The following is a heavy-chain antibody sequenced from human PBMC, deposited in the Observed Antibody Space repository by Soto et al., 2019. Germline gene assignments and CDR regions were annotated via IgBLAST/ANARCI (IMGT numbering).Heavy chain of an antibody. CDR2: IKRNADGRTT. CDR1: GFTFSNAW. V-gene: IGHV3-15*07. D-gene: IGHD3-10*01. Sequence: PGGSLRLSCAASGFTFSNAWMNWVRQAPGKGLEWVGHIKRNADGRTTDYAAPVKGRSTISRDNSKNTVYLQILNMRPEDTAIYYCAKDQRMYYYGSGSDSWGQGTLVTVSS. J-gene: IGHJ4*02. CDR3: AKDQRMYYYGSGSDS.